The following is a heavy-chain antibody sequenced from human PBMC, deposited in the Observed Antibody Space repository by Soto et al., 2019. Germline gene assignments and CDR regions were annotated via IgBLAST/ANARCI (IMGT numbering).Heavy chain of an antibody. CDR3: LRGNSGYGNFDY. Sequence: PWGSLRLSCAASGFTFSSYWMHWVRQAPGKGLVWVSRIKGDGSETNYADSVKGRFTIPRDNAKNTLYLQLNSLRAEDTAVYYCLRGNSGYGNFDYWGQGTRVTVSS. D-gene: IGHD5-12*01. CDR2: IKGDGSET. CDR1: GFTFSSYW. V-gene: IGHV3-74*01. J-gene: IGHJ4*02.